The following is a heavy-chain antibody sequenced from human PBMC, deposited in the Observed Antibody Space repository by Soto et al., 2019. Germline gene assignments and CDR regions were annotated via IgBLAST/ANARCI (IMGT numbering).Heavy chain of an antibody. Sequence: QVQLVQSGAEVKKPGSSVKVSCKASGGTFSSYAISWVRQAPGQGLEWMGGIIPIFGTANYAQKFQGRVTITADESTSTAYMELSSLRSVDTAVYYCASNDIKKARGRLPQDYWGQGTLVTVSS. V-gene: IGHV1-69*01. CDR1: GGTFSSYA. J-gene: IGHJ4*02. CDR3: ASNDIKKARGRLPQDY. D-gene: IGHD1-1*01. CDR2: IIPIFGTA.